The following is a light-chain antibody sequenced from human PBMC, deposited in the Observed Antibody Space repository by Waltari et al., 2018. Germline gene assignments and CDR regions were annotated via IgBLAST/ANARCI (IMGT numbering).Light chain of an antibody. CDR1: QRVSSY. CDR2: DTS. Sequence: IVLTQSPATLSLSPGERATLTCRASQRVSSYLAWYQQKPGKAPRLLIYDTSTTATGSPARFSGGRSSTEVTLTIISREHEDVAAYYCQLLDNCPFFTFGPGTRVDI. J-gene: IGKJ3*01. V-gene: IGKV3-11*01. CDR3: QLLDNCPFFT.